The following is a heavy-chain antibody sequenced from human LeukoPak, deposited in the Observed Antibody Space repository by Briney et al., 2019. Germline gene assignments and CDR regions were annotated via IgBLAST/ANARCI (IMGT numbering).Heavy chain of an antibody. CDR2: ISYDGSNK. J-gene: IGHJ4*02. V-gene: IGHV3-30-3*01. Sequence: PGGSLRLSCAASGFTFSSYAMHWVRQAPGKGLEWVAVISYDGSNKYYADSVKGRFTISRDNSKNTLYLQMNSLRAEDTAVYYCARTYDSSGYFRGHFDYWGQGTRVTVSS. D-gene: IGHD3-22*01. CDR1: GFTFSSYA. CDR3: ARTYDSSGYFRGHFDY.